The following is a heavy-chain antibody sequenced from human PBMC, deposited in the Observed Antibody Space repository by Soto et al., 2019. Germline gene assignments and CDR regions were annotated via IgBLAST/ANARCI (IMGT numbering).Heavy chain of an antibody. CDR2: INSDGSST. D-gene: IGHD6-19*01. CDR1: GFTFSSYW. Sequence: GGSLRLSCAASGFTFSSYWMHWVRQAPGKGLVWVSRINSDGSSTSYADSVKGRFTISRDNAKNTLYLQMNSLRAEDTAVYYCARDPLYSSGWPPVDWFDPWGQGTLVTVSS. J-gene: IGHJ5*02. CDR3: ARDPLYSSGWPPVDWFDP. V-gene: IGHV3-74*01.